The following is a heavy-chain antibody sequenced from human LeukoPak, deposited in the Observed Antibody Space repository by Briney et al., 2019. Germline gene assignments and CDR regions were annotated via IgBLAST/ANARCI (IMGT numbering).Heavy chain of an antibody. J-gene: IGHJ5*02. V-gene: IGHV1-2*02. D-gene: IGHD3-22*01. CDR2: MNPNSGGT. CDR3: ARLQMYYYDSSGRSGWFDP. CDR1: GYTFTGYY. Sequence: ASVKVSCKASGYTFTGYYMHWVRQAPGQGLEWMGWMNPNSGGTNYAQKFQGRVTMTRDTSISTAYMELSRLRSDDTAVYYCARLQMYYYDSSGRSGWFDPWGQGTLVTASS.